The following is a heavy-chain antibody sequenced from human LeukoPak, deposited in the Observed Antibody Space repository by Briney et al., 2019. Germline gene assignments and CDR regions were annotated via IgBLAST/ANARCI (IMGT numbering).Heavy chain of an antibody. CDR3: ARGGYGEYVQAFDI. V-gene: IGHV3-53*01. Sequence: GGSLRLSCAASGFTVSSNYISWVRQAPGKGLEWVSVIYSGDSTYYAESVKGRFSISRDNSKNTVYLQMNSLRAGDAAVYYCARGGYGEYVQAFDIWGQGTMVTVSS. CDR2: IYSGDST. J-gene: IGHJ3*02. CDR1: GFTVSSNY. D-gene: IGHD4-17*01.